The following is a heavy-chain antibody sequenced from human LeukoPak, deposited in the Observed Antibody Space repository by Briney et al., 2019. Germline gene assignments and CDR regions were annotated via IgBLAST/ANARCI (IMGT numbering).Heavy chain of an antibody. CDR2: ISYDGSHK. CDR3: AKVIVVVSDDFDY. D-gene: IGHD3-22*01. V-gene: IGHV3-30-3*01. Sequence: RPGRSLRLSCTASGFIFNGYAMHWVRQAPGKGLEWVAVISYDGSHKYYADSVKGRFTISRDNSNNTLYLQMNSLRPEDTAVYHCAKVIVVVSDDFDYWGQGTLVTVSS. J-gene: IGHJ4*02. CDR1: GFIFNGYA.